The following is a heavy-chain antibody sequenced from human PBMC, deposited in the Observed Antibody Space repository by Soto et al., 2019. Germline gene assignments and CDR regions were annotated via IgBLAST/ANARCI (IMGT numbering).Heavy chain of an antibody. J-gene: IGHJ6*03. CDR3: AREGGERPASSGWYYYYYYMDV. V-gene: IGHV3-33*01. D-gene: IGHD6-19*01. CDR1: GFTFSSYG. Sequence: GGSLRLSCAASGFTFSSYGMHWVRQAPGKGLEWVAVIWYDGSNKYYADSVKGRFTISRDNSKNTLYPQMNSLRAEDTAVYYCAREGGERPASSGWYYYYYYMDVWGKGTTVTVSS. CDR2: IWYDGSNK.